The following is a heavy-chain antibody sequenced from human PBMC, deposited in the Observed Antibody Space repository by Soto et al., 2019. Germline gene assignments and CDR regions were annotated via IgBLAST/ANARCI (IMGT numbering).Heavy chain of an antibody. D-gene: IGHD6-13*01. CDR2: IYSGGST. Sequence: EVQLVESGGGLIQPGGSLRLSCAASGFTVSSTYMSWVSQAPGKGLEWVSVIYSGGSTYYADSVKGRFTISRDNSKNTMYLQMNSLRAEDTAVYYCARDSSSFYWYFDLWGRGTLVTVSS. J-gene: IGHJ2*01. CDR3: ARDSSSFYWYFDL. CDR1: GFTVSSTY. V-gene: IGHV3-53*01.